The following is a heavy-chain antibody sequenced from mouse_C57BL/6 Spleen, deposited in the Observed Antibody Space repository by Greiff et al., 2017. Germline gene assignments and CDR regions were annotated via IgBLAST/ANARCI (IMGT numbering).Heavy chain of an antibody. J-gene: IGHJ4*01. V-gene: IGHV1-55*01. CDR2: IYPGSGST. CDR1: GYTFTSYW. CDR3: ARGNYGSSGGYAMDY. Sequence: VQLQQPGAELVKPGASVKMSCKASGYTFTSYWITWVKQRPGQGLEWIGDIYPGSGSTNYNEKFKSKATLPVDTSSSTAYMQLSSLTSEDSAVYYCARGNYGSSGGYAMDYWGQGTSATVSS. D-gene: IGHD1-1*01.